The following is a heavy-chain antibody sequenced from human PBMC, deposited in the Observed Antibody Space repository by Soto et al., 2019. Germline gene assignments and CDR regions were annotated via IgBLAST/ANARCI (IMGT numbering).Heavy chain of an antibody. CDR1: GDSVSSNSAA. Sequence: LSLTCAISGDSVSSNSAAWNWIRQSPSRGLEWLGRTYYRSKWYNDYAVSVKSRITINPDTSKNQFSLQLNSVTPEDTAVYYCARESGHPNWFGSPGGGYFDYWGQGTLVTVSS. CDR2: TYYRSKWYN. D-gene: IGHD3-10*01. V-gene: IGHV6-1*01. CDR3: ARESGHPNWFGSPGGGYFDY. J-gene: IGHJ4*02.